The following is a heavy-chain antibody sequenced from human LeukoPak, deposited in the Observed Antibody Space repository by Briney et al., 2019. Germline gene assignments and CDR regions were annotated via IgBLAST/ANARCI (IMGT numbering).Heavy chain of an antibody. CDR3: TTFVSLWFGELLSDP. Sequence: PGGSLRLSCAASGFTFSNAWMSWVRQAPGKGLEWVGRIKSKTDGGTTDYAAPVKGRFTISRDDSKNTLYLQMNSLKTEDTAVYYCTTFVSLWFGELLSDPWGQGTLVTVSS. D-gene: IGHD3-10*01. CDR1: GFTFSNAW. V-gene: IGHV3-15*01. J-gene: IGHJ5*02. CDR2: IKSKTDGGTT.